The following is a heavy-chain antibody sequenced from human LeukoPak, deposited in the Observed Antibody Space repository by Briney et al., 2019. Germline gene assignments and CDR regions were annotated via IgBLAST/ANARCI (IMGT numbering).Heavy chain of an antibody. CDR3: ARAGPKVYYMDV. CDR2: IYYSGST. CDR1: GGSISSSSYY. V-gene: IGHV4-39*07. J-gene: IGHJ6*03. Sequence: SETLSLTCTVSGGSISSSSYYWGWIRQPPGKGLEWIGSIYYSGSTYYNPSLKSRVTISVDTSKNQFSLKLSSVTAADTAVYYCARAGPKVYYMDVWGKGTTVTVSS.